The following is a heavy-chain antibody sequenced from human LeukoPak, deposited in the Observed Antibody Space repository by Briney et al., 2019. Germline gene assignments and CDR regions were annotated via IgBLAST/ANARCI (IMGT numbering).Heavy chain of an antibody. D-gene: IGHD4-17*01. V-gene: IGHV4-59*01. Sequence: AETLSLTCTVSGGSISSYYWSWIRQPPRKGLEWIGYIYYSGSTNYNPSLKSRVTISVDTSKNQFSLKLSSVTAADTAVYYCARDDGDNDAFDIWGQGPMVPVSS. CDR1: GGSISSYY. CDR2: IYYSGST. CDR3: ARDDGDNDAFDI. J-gene: IGHJ3*02.